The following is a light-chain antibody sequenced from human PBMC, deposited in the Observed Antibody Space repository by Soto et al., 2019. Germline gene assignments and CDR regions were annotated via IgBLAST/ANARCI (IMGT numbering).Light chain of an antibody. CDR3: QVWDSHSVYV. CDR2: DDS. J-gene: IGLJ1*01. V-gene: IGLV3-21*02. CDR1: NIGNKR. Sequence: SYELTQPPSVSVAPGQTARITCGGKNIGNKRVHGYQQKPGQAPVLVVYDDSDRPSGIPERFSGSNSGNTATLSISRVEAGDEADYYCQVWDSHSVYVFGNGTKLTVL.